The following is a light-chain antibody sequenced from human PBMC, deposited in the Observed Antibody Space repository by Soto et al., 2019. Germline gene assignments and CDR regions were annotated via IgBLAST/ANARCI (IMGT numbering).Light chain of an antibody. CDR3: AAWDDSLSGAV. CDR1: SSNIGSNY. V-gene: IGLV1-47*01. CDR2: RNN. J-gene: IGLJ7*01. Sequence: QSVLTQPPSASGTPGQGVTISCSGSSSNIGSNYVYWYQQLPGTAPKLLIYRNNQRPSGVPDRFSGSKSGTSASLAISGLLSEDEADYYCAAWDDSLSGAVFGGGTQLTVL.